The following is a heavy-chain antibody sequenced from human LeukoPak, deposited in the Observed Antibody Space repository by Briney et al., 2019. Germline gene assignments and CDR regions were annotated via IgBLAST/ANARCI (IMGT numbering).Heavy chain of an antibody. CDR2: IYYSGST. CDR3: ARTTEGGYTYGYFYYYYMDV. J-gene: IGHJ6*03. CDR1: GGSISSYY. Sequence: KPSETLSLTCTVSGGSISSYYWSWIRQPPGKGLGWVGYIYYSGSTNYNPSLKSRVTISVDTSKNQFSLKLTSVTAADTAVYYCARTTEGGYTYGYFYYYYMDVWGKGTTVTISS. V-gene: IGHV4-59*01. D-gene: IGHD5-18*01.